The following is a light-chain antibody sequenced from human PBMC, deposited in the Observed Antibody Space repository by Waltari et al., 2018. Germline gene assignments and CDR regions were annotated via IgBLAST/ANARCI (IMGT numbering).Light chain of an antibody. CDR1: SCAVGVFLY. CDR3: CSYAGSYTFGV. CDR2: DVS. Sequence: ALPTPRSVSWPPGQSVSIARAGASCAVGVFLYVSCYQQHPGNAPKLMIYDVSKRPSGVPDRFSGSKSGNTASLTISGLQAEDEADYYCCSYAGSYTFGVFGGGTKLTVL. V-gene: IGLV2-11*01. J-gene: IGLJ3*02.